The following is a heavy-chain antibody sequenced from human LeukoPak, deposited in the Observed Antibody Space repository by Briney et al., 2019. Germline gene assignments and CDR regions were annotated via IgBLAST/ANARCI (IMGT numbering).Heavy chain of an antibody. CDR1: GFTVSSNY. J-gene: IGHJ3*02. CDR2: IYSGGST. Sequence: GGSLRLSCAASGFTVSSNYMSWVRQAPGKGLEWVSVIYSGGSTYYADSVKGRFTISRDNSKNTLYLQMNSLRAEDTAVNYCARDTSYGDAFDIWGQGTMVTVSS. CDR3: ARDTSYGDAFDI. D-gene: IGHD5-18*01. V-gene: IGHV3-66*02.